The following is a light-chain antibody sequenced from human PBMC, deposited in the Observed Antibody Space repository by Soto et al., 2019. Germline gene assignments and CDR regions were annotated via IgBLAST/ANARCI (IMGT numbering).Light chain of an antibody. J-gene: IGKJ5*01. CDR3: QQYNNWSIT. V-gene: IGKV3-15*01. CDR1: QSVSSN. Sequence: EIVMTQSPATLSVSPGERATLSCRASQSVSSNLAWYQQKPGQAPMLLIYGASTRATGIPARFSGSGSGTEFTLTIRSLQSEDFAVYYCQQYNNWSITFGQGTRLEIK. CDR2: GAS.